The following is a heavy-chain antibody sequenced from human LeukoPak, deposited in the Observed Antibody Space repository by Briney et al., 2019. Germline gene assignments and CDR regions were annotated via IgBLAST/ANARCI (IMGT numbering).Heavy chain of an antibody. Sequence: GGSLRLSCAASGSTFSSYAMSWVRQAPGKGLEWVSAISGSGGSTYYADSVKGRFTISRDNSKNTLYLQMNSLRAEDTAVYYCVLPYDYGDYVFDYWGQGTLVAVSS. CDR1: GSTFSSYA. D-gene: IGHD4-17*01. V-gene: IGHV3-23*01. J-gene: IGHJ4*02. CDR3: VLPYDYGDYVFDY. CDR2: ISGSGGST.